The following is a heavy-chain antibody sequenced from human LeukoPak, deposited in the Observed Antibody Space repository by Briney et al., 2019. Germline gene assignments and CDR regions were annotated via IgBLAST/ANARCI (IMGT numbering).Heavy chain of an antibody. CDR2: IIPIFGTA. J-gene: IGHJ1*01. CDR1: GGTFSSYA. D-gene: IGHD6-19*01. CDR3: ARDPPSYSSGWERYFQH. Sequence: SVKVSCKASGGTFSSYAISWVRQAPGQGLEWMGGIIPIFGTANYAQKFQGRATITTDESTSTAYMELSSLRSEDTAVYYCARDPPSYSSGWERYFQHWGQGTLVTVSS. V-gene: IGHV1-69*05.